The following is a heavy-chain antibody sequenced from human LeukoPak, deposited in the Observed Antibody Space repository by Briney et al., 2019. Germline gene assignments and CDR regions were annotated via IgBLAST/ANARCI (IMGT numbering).Heavy chain of an antibody. V-gene: IGHV1-2*02. CDR1: GYTFTGYY. CDR3: ARDWGRIAAAGPWYYYYYYMDV. D-gene: IGHD6-13*01. J-gene: IGHJ6*03. Sequence: ASVKVSCKASGYTFTGYYMHWVRQAPGQGLEWMGWINPNSGGTNYAQKFQGRVTMTRDTSISTAYMELSRLRSDDTTVYYCARDWGRIAAAGPWYYYYYYMDVWGKGTTVTISS. CDR2: INPNSGGT.